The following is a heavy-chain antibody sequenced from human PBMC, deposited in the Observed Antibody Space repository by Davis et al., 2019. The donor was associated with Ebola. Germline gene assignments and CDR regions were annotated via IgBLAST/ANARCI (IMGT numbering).Heavy chain of an antibody. V-gene: IGHV3-23*01. J-gene: IGHJ4*02. Sequence: GGSLRLSCQASGFTFDNYGMSWVRQAPGKGLEWVSAISASGGSTYHADFVKGRFTISRDNSGNMLYLHMNGLRADDTAVYYCTKASAPAAPYYFDSWGQGTQVTVSS. D-gene: IGHD2-2*01. CDR1: GFTFDNYG. CDR3: TKASAPAAPYYFDS. CDR2: ISASGGST.